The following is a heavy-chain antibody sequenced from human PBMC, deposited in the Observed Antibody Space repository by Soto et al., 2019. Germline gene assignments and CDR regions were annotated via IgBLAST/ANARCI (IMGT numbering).Heavy chain of an antibody. CDR1: GGSISSGGYY. V-gene: IGHV4-31*03. Sequence: QVQLQESGPGLVKPSQTLSLTCTVSGGSISSGGYYWSWIRQHPGKGLEWIGYIYYSGSTYYNPSLKRRVTISVDASKNPFSLKLSSVTAADTAVYYCARAFWSGYSPLQYYYYYGMDVWGQGTTVTVSS. D-gene: IGHD3-3*01. CDR3: ARAFWSGYSPLQYYYYYGMDV. J-gene: IGHJ6*02. CDR2: IYYSGST.